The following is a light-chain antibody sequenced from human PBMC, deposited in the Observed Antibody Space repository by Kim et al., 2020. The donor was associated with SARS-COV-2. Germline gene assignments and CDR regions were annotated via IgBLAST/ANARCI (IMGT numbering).Light chain of an antibody. Sequence: PVETATPPCRASLSNVSNYLAWCQQKPGHAPRLLVYGVSSRATGIPDRFSGSGSGTDFTLTIGGLESEDSAVYFCQQYDTSPLSFGGGTQLEIK. CDR1: LSNVSNY. CDR2: GVS. J-gene: IGKJ5*01. V-gene: IGKV3-20*01. CDR3: QQYDTSPLS.